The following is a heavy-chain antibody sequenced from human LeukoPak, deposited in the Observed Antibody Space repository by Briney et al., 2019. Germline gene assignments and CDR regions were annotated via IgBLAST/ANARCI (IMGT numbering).Heavy chain of an antibody. J-gene: IGHJ4*02. CDR1: GFTFSDYA. V-gene: IGHV3-23*01. Sequence: PGGSLRLSCVVSGFTFSDYAMSWVRQAPGKGLEWVSTISGSGGRRYSEDPVKGRFTISRDNSRNTLYLQMNSLRVEDTAIYYCAKGGPQFFDYWGQGTLVTVSS. CDR3: AKGGPQFFDY. D-gene: IGHD5-24*01. CDR2: ISGSGGRR.